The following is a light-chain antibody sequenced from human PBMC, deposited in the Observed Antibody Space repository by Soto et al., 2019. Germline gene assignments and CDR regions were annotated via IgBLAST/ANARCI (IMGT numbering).Light chain of an antibody. CDR3: CSYAGSYTLV. CDR2: DVN. J-gene: IGLJ2*01. V-gene: IGLV2-11*01. Sequence: QSALTQPASVSGSPGQSIAISCTGSSSDVGIYNYVSWYQHHRGKAPKIIIYDVNKRPSGVPDRFSGSKSGNTASLTISGLQTEDEADYYCCSYAGSYTLVFGGGTKVTVL. CDR1: SSDVGIYNY.